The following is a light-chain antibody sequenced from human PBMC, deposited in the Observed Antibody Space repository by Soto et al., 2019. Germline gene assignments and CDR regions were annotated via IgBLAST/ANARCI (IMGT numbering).Light chain of an antibody. CDR2: DAS. J-gene: IGKJ4*01. CDR3: QHYDTLPPT. CDR1: QDISHN. Sequence: DIQMTQSPSSLSASVGDRVTITCQASQDISHNLNWFQQKPGKAPNLLIFDASKLETGVPSRFTGSGSGTHFSFTITSLQPEDIATHYCQHYDTLPPTFGGGTKVEIK. V-gene: IGKV1-33*01.